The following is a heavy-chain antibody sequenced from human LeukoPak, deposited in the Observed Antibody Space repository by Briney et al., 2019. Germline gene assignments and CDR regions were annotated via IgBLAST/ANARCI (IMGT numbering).Heavy chain of an antibody. D-gene: IGHD4-23*01. Sequence: PSETLSLTCTVSGGSISSYYWSWIRQPPGKGLEWIGYIYYSGSTNYKPSLKSRVTISVDTSKNQFSLKLSSVTAADTAVYYCARGDYGGYYYYYYMDVWGKGTTVTVSS. CDR1: GGSISSYY. CDR2: IYYSGST. J-gene: IGHJ6*03. V-gene: IGHV4-59*01. CDR3: ARGDYGGYYYYYYMDV.